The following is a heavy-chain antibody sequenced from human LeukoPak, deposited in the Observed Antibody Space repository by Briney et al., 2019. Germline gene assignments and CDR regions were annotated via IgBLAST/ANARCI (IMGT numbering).Heavy chain of an antibody. D-gene: IGHD3-3*01. CDR1: GFTFSDYY. Sequence: GGSLRLSCAASGFTFSDYYMSWIRQAPGKGLEWVSYISSSGSTIYYADSVKGRFTISRDNAKNSLYLQMNSLRAEDTAVYYCARDAQVTIFGVVTDYFDYWGQGAPVTVSS. CDR2: ISSSGSTI. V-gene: IGHV3-11*01. CDR3: ARDAQVTIFGVVTDYFDY. J-gene: IGHJ4*02.